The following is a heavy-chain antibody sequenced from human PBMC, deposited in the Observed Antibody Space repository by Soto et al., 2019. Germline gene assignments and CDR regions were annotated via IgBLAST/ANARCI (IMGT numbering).Heavy chain of an antibody. CDR3: AKDTSSSTYYMDV. D-gene: IGHD2-2*01. CDR2: ITGSTGTT. CDR1: GFTFSNFA. V-gene: IGHV3-23*01. Sequence: GGSLRLSCAASGFTFSNFAMSWVRHAPGKGLEWVSEITGSTGTTYYADSVRGRFIISRDNSQNTLHLQMNSLRPEDTAVYYCAKDTSSSTYYMDVWGKGTTVTVSS. J-gene: IGHJ6*03.